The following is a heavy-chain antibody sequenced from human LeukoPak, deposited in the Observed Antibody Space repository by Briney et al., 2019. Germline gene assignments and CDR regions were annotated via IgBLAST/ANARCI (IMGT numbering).Heavy chain of an antibody. CDR3: ARGLHSGWYRYYYYGMDV. CDR1: GYTFTSYD. CDR2: MNPNSGNT. J-gene: IGHJ6*02. D-gene: IGHD6-19*01. Sequence: ASVKVSCKASGYTFTSYDINWVRQATGQGLEWMGWMNPNSGNTGYAQKFQGRVAMTRNTSISTAYMELSSLRSEDTAVYYCARGLHSGWYRYYYYGMDVWSQGTTVTVSS. V-gene: IGHV1-8*01.